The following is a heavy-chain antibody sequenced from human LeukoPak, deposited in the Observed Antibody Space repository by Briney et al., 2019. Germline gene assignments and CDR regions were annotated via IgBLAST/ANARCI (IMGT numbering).Heavy chain of an antibody. CDR2: TLFRSRWYN. CDR3: ARDLRCSSASCSFDS. CDR1: GDSVSSNSVA. J-gene: IGHJ4*02. Sequence: SQTLSLTCAISGDSVSSNSVAWNWIRQSPSRGLEWLGRTLFRSRWYNDYAASVKGRIIINPETTKNQFSLQLNSVTPEDTAVYYCARDLRCSSASCSFDSWGQGTLVTVSS. V-gene: IGHV6-1*01. D-gene: IGHD2-2*01.